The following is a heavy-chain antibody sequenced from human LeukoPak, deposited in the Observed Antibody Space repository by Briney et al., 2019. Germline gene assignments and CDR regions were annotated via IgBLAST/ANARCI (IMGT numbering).Heavy chain of an antibody. J-gene: IGHJ3*02. V-gene: IGHV3-64*04. CDR3: VREDSVNFPDAFDI. Sequence: GGSLRLSCSASGFTVSNYAMHWVRQAPGKGLEYVSAISSSGGSTYYADSVMGRFTISRDNTKNTLYLQMNSLRAEDTAVYYCVREDSVNFPDAFDIWGQGTMVTVSS. D-gene: IGHD5/OR15-5a*01. CDR1: GFTVSNYA. CDR2: ISSSGGST.